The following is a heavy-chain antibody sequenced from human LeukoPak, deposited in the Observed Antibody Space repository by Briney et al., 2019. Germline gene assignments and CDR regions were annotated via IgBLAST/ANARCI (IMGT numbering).Heavy chain of an antibody. CDR3: ARRPYTGYYVY. J-gene: IGHJ4*02. D-gene: IGHD1-26*01. V-gene: IGHV4-38-2*01. Sequence: ASETLSLTCAVSGYPISSGYYWGWIRQPPGKGLEWIGSIYYSGSTYYNPSLKSRVTISVDTSKNQFSLKLSSVTAADTAVYYCARRPYTGYYVYWGQGTLVTVSS. CDR1: GYPISSGYY. CDR2: IYYSGST.